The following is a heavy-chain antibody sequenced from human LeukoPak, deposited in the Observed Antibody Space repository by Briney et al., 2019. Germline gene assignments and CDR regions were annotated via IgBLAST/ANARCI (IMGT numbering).Heavy chain of an antibody. CDR2: INPKSGGT. Sequence: ASVKVSCKASGYTFTCYYMHWVRQAPGLGVEWMGWINPKSGGTSYPQKFQGRLTMTRDTSISTAYMELSRLRSDDTAVYYCVPSANYYYFDYWGQGTLVTVSS. D-gene: IGHD4/OR15-4a*01. V-gene: IGHV1-2*02. CDR3: VPSANYYYFDY. J-gene: IGHJ4*02. CDR1: GYTFTCYY.